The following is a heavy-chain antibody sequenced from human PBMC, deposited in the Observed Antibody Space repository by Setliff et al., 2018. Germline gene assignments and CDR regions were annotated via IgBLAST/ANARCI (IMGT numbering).Heavy chain of an antibody. CDR1: GFSITNGYY. D-gene: IGHD5-12*01. Sequence: SETLSLTCAVSGFSITNGYYWGWIRQPAGKGLEWIGRVYINGGTNYNPSLKSRVTISLDTSKNQFSLKLTSVTAADTAVYYCARDQWVRSPPLSFSYGMDVWGQGTTVTVSS. CDR2: VYINGGT. V-gene: IGHV4-4*07. J-gene: IGHJ6*02. CDR3: ARDQWVRSPPLSFSYGMDV.